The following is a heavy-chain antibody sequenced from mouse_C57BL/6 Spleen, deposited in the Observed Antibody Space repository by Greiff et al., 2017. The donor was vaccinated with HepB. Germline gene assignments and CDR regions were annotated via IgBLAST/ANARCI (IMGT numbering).Heavy chain of an antibody. CDR1: GYTFTSYW. Sequence: QVQLQQPGAELVRPGSSVKLSCKASGYTFTSYWMHWVKQRPIQGLEWIGNIDPSDSETHYNQKFKDKATLSVDKSSSTAYMQLSSLTSEDSAVYYCARGDWAYFDYWGQGTTLTVSS. CDR2: IDPSDSET. J-gene: IGHJ2*01. V-gene: IGHV1-52*01. D-gene: IGHD4-1*01. CDR3: ARGDWAYFDY.